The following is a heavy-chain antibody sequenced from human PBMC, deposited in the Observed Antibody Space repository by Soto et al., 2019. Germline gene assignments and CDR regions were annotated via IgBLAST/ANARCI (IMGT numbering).Heavy chain of an antibody. CDR1: GFTFSSYA. CDR3: ANLPAYYDYIWGSYRLAAFDI. V-gene: IGHV3-23*01. Sequence: GGSLRLSCAASGFTFSSYAMSWVRQAPGKGLEWVSAISGSGGSTYYADSVKGRFTISRDNSKKTLYLQMNSLRAEDTAVYYCANLPAYYDYIWGSYRLAAFDIWGQGTMVTVSS. D-gene: IGHD3-16*02. J-gene: IGHJ3*02. CDR2: ISGSGGST.